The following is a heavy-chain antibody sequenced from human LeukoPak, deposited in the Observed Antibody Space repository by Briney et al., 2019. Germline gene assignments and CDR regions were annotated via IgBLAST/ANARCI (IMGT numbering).Heavy chain of an antibody. V-gene: IGHV3-33*01. CDR1: GFTFNNYG. D-gene: IGHD1-14*01. J-gene: IGHJ4*02. CDR2: IWDDGSNK. CDR3: ARETVTDPSGMGY. Sequence: PGRSLRLSCAASGFTFNNYGFHWVRQAPGKGLEWVTVIWDDGSNKYYADSVKGRFTISRDNSKNTLYLQMNSLRAEDTAVYYCARETVTDPSGMGYWGQGTLVTVSS.